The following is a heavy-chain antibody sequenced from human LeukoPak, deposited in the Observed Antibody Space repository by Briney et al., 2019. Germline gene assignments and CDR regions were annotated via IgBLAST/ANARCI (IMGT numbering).Heavy chain of an antibody. CDR3: ARAFVVVPAAIGGIDY. D-gene: IGHD2-2*02. J-gene: IGHJ4*02. CDR1: GYSFTSYW. V-gene: IGHV5-51*01. Sequence: GESLKISCKGSGYSFTSYWIAWVRQMPGKGLEWMGIIYPGDSDTRYSPSLQGQVTISADKSISTAYLQWSSLKASDTAMYYCARAFVVVPAAIGGIDYWGQGTLVTVSS. CDR2: IYPGDSDT.